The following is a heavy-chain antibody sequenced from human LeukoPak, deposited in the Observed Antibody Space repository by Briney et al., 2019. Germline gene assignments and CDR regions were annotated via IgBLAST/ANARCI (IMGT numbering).Heavy chain of an antibody. J-gene: IGHJ4*02. Sequence: KPSDTLSLTCTVSVGSISRYYWSWIRHPAAKGLEWIGRIYTSGCTNYNPSLKSRVAMSLDTSKSQFSLKLSSVTAADTAVYYCAREQRDTAMSRGLDYWGQGTLVTVSS. V-gene: IGHV4-4*07. CDR1: VGSISRYY. CDR2: IYTSGCT. CDR3: AREQRDTAMSRGLDY. D-gene: IGHD5-18*01.